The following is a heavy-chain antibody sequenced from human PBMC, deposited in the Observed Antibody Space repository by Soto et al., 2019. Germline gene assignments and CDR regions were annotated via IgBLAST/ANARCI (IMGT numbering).Heavy chain of an antibody. V-gene: IGHV3-9*01. CDR3: AKEMGSGNPGYENFDH. D-gene: IGHD5-12*01. CDR2: ISWNSGGI. Sequence: GWSLRLSCAASGFTFDDYAMHWVRQARGKGLEWVSFISWNSGGIGYADSVKGRFTISRDNAKNSLYLQMNSLRAEDTALYYCAKEMGSGNPGYENFDHWGQGTLVTVSS. CDR1: GFTFDDYA. J-gene: IGHJ4*02.